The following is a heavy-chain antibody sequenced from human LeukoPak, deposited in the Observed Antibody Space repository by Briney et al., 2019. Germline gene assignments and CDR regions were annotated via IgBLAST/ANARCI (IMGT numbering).Heavy chain of an antibody. CDR1: GGSISSGDYY. J-gene: IGHJ4*02. Sequence: PSETLSLTCTVSGGSISSGDYYWSWIRQPPGKGLEWIGYIYYSGSAYFNPSLKSRLIISVDTSKNQFSLKLSSVTAADTAVYYCARYCSTSSCQDSSFDYWGQGTLVTVSS. CDR2: IYYSGSA. CDR3: ARYCSTSSCQDSSFDY. V-gene: IGHV4-30-4*01. D-gene: IGHD2-2*01.